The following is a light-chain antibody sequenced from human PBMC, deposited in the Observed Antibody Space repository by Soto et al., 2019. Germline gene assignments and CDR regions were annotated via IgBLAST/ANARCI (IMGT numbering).Light chain of an antibody. J-gene: IGKJ1*01. CDR2: KAS. CDR3: QQYSGSPGT. V-gene: IGKV1-5*03. Sequence: DIQMTQSPSTLSASVGDRVTITCRASQSISSWLAWYQQKPQKAPKLLISKASRLESGIPSRFSGSGSGTEFTLTISSLQPDDFATYYCQQYSGSPGTFGQGTKVEVK. CDR1: QSISSW.